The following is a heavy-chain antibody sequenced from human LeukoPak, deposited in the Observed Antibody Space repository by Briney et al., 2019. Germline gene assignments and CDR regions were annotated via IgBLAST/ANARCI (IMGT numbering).Heavy chain of an antibody. V-gene: IGHV5-51*01. CDR3: ARGVDFWSGSPYFDF. CDR1: GSRFNSYY. J-gene: IGHJ4*02. Sequence: GAPLKISCKGSGSRFNSYYIGWVRPMPGKGLEWMGSIYPGDPETRYSPSFEGQVTISLDRSITTAYLQWSSLKASDTAMYYCARGVDFWSGSPYFDFWGQGSLVTVS. CDR2: IYPGDPET. D-gene: IGHD3-3*01.